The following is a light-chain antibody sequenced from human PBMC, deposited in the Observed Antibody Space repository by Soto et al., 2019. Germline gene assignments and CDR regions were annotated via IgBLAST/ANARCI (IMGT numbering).Light chain of an antibody. J-gene: IGKJ3*01. V-gene: IGKV3-20*01. Sequence: EIVLTQSPGTLSLSPGERATLSCRASQSVSSNYLAWYQQKPGQAPRLLIYGASSRTTGVPDRFSGSGSGTDFPLTISKLEPEDFAVYYCQHYGTSRVTFGPGTKVDIK. CDR2: GAS. CDR1: QSVSSNY. CDR3: QHYGTSRVT.